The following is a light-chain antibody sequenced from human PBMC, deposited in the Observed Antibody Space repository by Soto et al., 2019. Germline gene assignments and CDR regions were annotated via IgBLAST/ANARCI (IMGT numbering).Light chain of an antibody. V-gene: IGKV1-27*01. CDR1: QDISNY. CDR3: QKYNDAPRT. J-gene: IGKJ1*01. Sequence: QMTQSPSSLSASVGDRVTITCRASQDISNYLAWYQQKPGGAPKLLIYEASTLQSGVPSRFSGSESGADFTLTISSLQPEAGAIYYCQKYNDAPRTFGQGTRVEMK. CDR2: EAS.